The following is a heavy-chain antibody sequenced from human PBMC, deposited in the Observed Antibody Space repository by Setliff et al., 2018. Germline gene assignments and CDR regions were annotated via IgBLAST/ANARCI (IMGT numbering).Heavy chain of an antibody. CDR1: GFIFSSYS. CDR2: ISSSSTYI. J-gene: IGHJ4*02. V-gene: IGHV3-21*01. Sequence: GGSLRLSCAASGFIFSSYSINWVRQAPGKGLEWVSSISSSSTYIYYTDSVKGRFTISRDNAKNSLYLQMNSLRAEDTAVYFCARDLQGSGDYVVDYWGQGTLVTVSS. CDR3: ARDLQGSGDYVVDY. D-gene: IGHD4-17*01.